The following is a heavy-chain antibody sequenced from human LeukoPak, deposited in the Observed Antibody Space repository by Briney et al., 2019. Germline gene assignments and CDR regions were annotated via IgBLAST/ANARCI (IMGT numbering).Heavy chain of an antibody. D-gene: IGHD3-10*01. J-gene: IGHJ3*02. V-gene: IGHV1-18*01. CDR1: GYTFTSYG. Sequence: GASVKVSCKASGYTFTSYGISWVRQAPGQGLEWMGWISAYNGNTNYAQKLQGRVTMTTDTTTSTAYMELRSLRSDDTAVYYCARDGLYYGSGKFAFDIWGQGTMVTVSS. CDR2: ISAYNGNT. CDR3: ARDGLYYGSGKFAFDI.